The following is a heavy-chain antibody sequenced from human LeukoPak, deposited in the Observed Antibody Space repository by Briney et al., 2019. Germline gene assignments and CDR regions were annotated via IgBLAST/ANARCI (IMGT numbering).Heavy chain of an antibody. V-gene: IGHV3-7*01. J-gene: IGHJ4*02. D-gene: IGHD2-2*01. CDR3: ASLIVVVPAAGH. CDR1: GFTFSSYW. CDR2: IKKDGSEK. Sequence: GGSLRLSCAASGFTFSSYWMSWVRQAPGKGLEWVAIIKKDGSEKHYVDSVEGRFTISRDNAKNSLYLQMNSLRAKDTAAYYCASLIVVVPAAGHWGQGTLVTVSS.